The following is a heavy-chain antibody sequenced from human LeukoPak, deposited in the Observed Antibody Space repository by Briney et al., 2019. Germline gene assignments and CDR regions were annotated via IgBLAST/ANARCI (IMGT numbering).Heavy chain of an antibody. J-gene: IGHJ4*02. CDR3: AREGLWSRKNLFDY. V-gene: IGHV3-21*01. CDR1: GGSFSGYY. Sequence: PSETLSLTCAVYGGSFSGYYWSWIRQPPGKGLEWVSSISSSSSYIYYADSVKGRFTISRDNAKNSLYLQMNSLRAEDTAVYYCAREGLWSRKNLFDYWGQGTLVTVSS. D-gene: IGHD5-18*01. CDR2: ISSSSSYI.